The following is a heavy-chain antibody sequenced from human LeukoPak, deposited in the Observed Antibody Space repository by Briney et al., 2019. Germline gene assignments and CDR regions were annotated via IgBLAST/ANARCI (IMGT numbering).Heavy chain of an antibody. CDR1: GGSFSGYY. D-gene: IGHD3-10*01. J-gene: IGHJ6*02. CDR3: ARVAVRGVIDYYYYGMDV. Sequence: SETLSLTCAVYGGSFSGYYWSWIRQPPGKGLEWIGEINHSGSTNYNPSLKSRVTISVDTSKNQFSLKLSSVTAAGTAVYYCARVAVRGVIDYYYYGMDVWGQGTTVTVSS. V-gene: IGHV4-34*01. CDR2: INHSGST.